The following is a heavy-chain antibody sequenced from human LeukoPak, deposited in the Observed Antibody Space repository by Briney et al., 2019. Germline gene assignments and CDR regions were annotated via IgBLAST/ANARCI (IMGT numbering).Heavy chain of an antibody. CDR1: GFDFARHG. Sequence: GGSLRLSCETSGFDFARHGMHWVRQAPGKGLEFVANIKQDGSVKNYMDSLKGRSTISRDNARESLYLEINSLRADDTAVYYCARDPESSAFDLWGQGAPVTVSS. CDR3: ARDPESSAFDL. J-gene: IGHJ4*02. CDR2: IKQDGSVK. V-gene: IGHV3-7*01. D-gene: IGHD5/OR15-5a*01.